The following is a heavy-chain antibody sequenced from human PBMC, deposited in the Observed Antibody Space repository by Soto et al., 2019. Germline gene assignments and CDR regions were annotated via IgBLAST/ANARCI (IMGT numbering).Heavy chain of an antibody. CDR1: GYTFTSYG. V-gene: IGHV1-18*01. D-gene: IGHD3-10*01. CDR3: ARDPGITMVRGFCMDV. J-gene: IGHJ6*02. Sequence: ASVKVSCKASGYTFTSYGISWVRQAPGQGLEWMGWISAYNGNTNYAQKLQGRVTMTTDTSTSTAYMELRSLRSDDTAVYYCARDPGITMVRGFCMDVWGQGTTVTVSS. CDR2: ISAYNGNT.